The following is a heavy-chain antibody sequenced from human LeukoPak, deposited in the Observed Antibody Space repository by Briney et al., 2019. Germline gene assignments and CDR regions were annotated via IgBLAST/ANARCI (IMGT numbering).Heavy chain of an antibody. J-gene: IGHJ3*02. V-gene: IGHV3-23*01. D-gene: IGHD2-15*01. Sequence: GSLRLSCAASRFTFSRYAMSWVRQAPGKGLEWVSAISNSAGSTYYADSVKGRFTISRDNSKNTLFLQMKSLRAEDTAVYYCAKVETVTVGYAFDIWGQGTMVTVSS. CDR3: AKVETVTVGYAFDI. CDR1: RFTFSRYA. CDR2: ISNSAGST.